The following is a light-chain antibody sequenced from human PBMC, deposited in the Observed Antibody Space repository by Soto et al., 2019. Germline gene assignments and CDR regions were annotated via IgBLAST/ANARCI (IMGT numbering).Light chain of an antibody. V-gene: IGLV2-14*01. CDR2: DVS. J-gene: IGLJ3*02. Sequence: SALTKPASVSRSPGQSITISCTGTSSDVGGYNYVSWYQQHPGKAPKLMIYDVSNRSPGVSNRFSGSKSGNTASLTISGLQAEDAADYYCSSYTRRRTKKFVGGIKLAVL. CDR1: SSDVGGYNY. CDR3: SSYTRRRTKK.